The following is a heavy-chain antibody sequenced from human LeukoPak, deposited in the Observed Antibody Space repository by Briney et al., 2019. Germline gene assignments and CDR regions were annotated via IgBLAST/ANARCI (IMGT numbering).Heavy chain of an antibody. D-gene: IGHD3-10*01. V-gene: IGHV1-18*01. CDR1: GYTFASYG. J-gene: IGHJ4*02. CDR2: ISAYNGNT. Sequence: WASVKVSCKASGYTFASYGISWVRQAPGQGLEWMGWISAYNGNTNYAQKLQGRVTMTTDTSTSTAYMELRSLRSDDTAVYYCAWEYYYGSGSYYNGWGQGTLVTVSS. CDR3: AWEYYYGSGSYYNG.